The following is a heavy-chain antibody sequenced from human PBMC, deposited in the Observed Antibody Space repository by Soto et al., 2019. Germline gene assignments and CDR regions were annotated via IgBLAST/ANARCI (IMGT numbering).Heavy chain of an antibody. Sequence: ASVKVPCKASGYTFSSYDINWVRQATGQGLEWIGWMSPNRGNTGYAQNFQARVTMTRDTSISTAHMELSSLTSEDTAMYYCARGIDAGVDYWGQGTLVTVSS. J-gene: IGHJ4*02. CDR3: ARGIDAGVDY. D-gene: IGHD1-26*01. CDR1: GYTFSSYD. V-gene: IGHV1-8*01. CDR2: MSPNRGNT.